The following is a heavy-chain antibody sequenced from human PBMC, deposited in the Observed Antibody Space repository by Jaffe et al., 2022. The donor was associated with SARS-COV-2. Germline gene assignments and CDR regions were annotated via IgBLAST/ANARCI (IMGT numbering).Heavy chain of an antibody. CDR2: IKSKTDGGTT. D-gene: IGHD4-17*01. CDR3: TTLRWLNYYYYMDV. V-gene: IGHV3-15*01. Sequence: EVQLVESGGGLVKPGGSLRLSCAASGFTFSNAWMSWVRQAPGKGLEWVGRIKSKTDGGTTDYAAPVKGRFTISRDDSKNTLYLQMNSLKTEDTAVYYCTTLRWLNYYYYMDVWGKGTTVTVSS. CDR1: GFTFSNAW. J-gene: IGHJ6*03.